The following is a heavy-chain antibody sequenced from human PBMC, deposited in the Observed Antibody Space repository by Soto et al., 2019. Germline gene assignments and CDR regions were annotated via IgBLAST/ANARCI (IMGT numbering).Heavy chain of an antibody. CDR2: IIRNISYS. Sequence: PGESLKISCRASGYTFTTYWIHWVRLVPGKGLERLRMIIRNISYSAYSQSFQAHDTISAVTSTRITSLHWSSLKSSDTAIYYGERYKISYRVPRGAYYFAMDVWGQGTTVTVSS. J-gene: IGHJ6*02. CDR1: GYTFTTYW. V-gene: IGHV5-10-1*01. CDR3: ERYKISYRVPRGAYYFAMDV. D-gene: IGHD3-10*01.